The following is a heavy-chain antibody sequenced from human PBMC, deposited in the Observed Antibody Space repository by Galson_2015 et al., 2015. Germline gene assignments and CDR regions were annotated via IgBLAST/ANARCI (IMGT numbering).Heavy chain of an antibody. CDR2: INAGNGNT. Sequence: SVKVSCKASGYTFTSYAMHWVRQAPGQRLEWMGWINAGNGNTKYSQKFQGRVTITRDTSASTAYMELSSLRSEDTAVYYCARDRSYCGGDCYSTSYYYGMDVWGQGTTVTVSS. CDR1: GYTFTSYA. D-gene: IGHD2-21*02. CDR3: ARDRSYCGGDCYSTSYYYGMDV. V-gene: IGHV1-3*01. J-gene: IGHJ6*02.